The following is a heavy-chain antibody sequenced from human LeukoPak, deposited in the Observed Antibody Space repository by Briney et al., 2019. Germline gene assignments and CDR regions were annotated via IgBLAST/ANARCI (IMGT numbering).Heavy chain of an antibody. V-gene: IGHV5-51*01. J-gene: IGHJ5*02. D-gene: IGHD5-12*01. CDR3: ARHLFSGYDSGSQEQWLVSHGWFDP. CDR2: IYPGDSDT. Sequence: GESLKISCKGSGYSFTNYWIGWVRQMPGKGLEWMGIIYPGDSDTSYSPSLQGQVTISADKSISTAYLQWSSLKASDTAMYYCARHLFSGYDSGSQEQWLVSHGWFDPWGQGTLVTVSS. CDR1: GYSFTNYW.